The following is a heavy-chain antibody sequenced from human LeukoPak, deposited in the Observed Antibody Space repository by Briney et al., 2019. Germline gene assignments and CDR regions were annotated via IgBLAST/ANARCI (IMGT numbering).Heavy chain of an antibody. CDR3: ARGIAAAEFDY. CDR2: ISYDGSNK. J-gene: IGHJ4*02. CDR1: GFTFSSYA. D-gene: IGHD6-13*01. V-gene: IGHV3-30*04. Sequence: GRSLRLSCAASGFTFSSYAMRWVRQAPGKGLEWVAVISYDGSNKYYADSVKGRFTISRDNSKNTLYLQMNSLRAEDTAVYYCARGIAAAEFDYWGQGTLVTVSS.